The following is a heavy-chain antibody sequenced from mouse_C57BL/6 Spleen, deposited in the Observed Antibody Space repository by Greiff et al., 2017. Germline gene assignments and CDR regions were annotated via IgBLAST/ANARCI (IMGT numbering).Heavy chain of an antibody. Sequence: QVQLQQPGAELVKPGASVKMSCKASGYTFTSYWITWVKQRPGQGLEWIGDIYPGSGSTNYNEKFKSKATLTVDKSSSTAYMQLSSLTSEDSAVYDCARYYGSRYPFCYWGQGTTLTVSS. D-gene: IGHD1-1*01. J-gene: IGHJ2*01. CDR3: ARYYGSRYPFCY. CDR1: GYTFTSYW. V-gene: IGHV1-55*01. CDR2: IYPGSGST.